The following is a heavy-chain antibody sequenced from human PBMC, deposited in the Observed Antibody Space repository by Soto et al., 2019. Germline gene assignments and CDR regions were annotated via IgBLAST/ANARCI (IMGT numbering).Heavy chain of an antibody. CDR3: ARGYDSSGYYYYYGMDV. D-gene: IGHD3-22*01. CDR2: ISSSSSYI. Sequence: PGGSLRLSSAASGFTFSSYSMNWVRQAPGKGLEWVSSISSSSSYIYYADSVKGRFTISRDNAKNSLYLQTNSLRAEDTAVYYCARGYDSSGYYYYYGMDVWGQGTTVTVSS. J-gene: IGHJ6*02. CDR1: GFTFSSYS. V-gene: IGHV3-21*01.